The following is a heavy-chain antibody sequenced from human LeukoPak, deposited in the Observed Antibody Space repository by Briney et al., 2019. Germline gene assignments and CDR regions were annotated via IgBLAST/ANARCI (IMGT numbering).Heavy chain of an antibody. V-gene: IGHV1-2*02. Sequence: ASVKVSCKTSGYSFTDYYIHWVRQAPGQGLEWMGWINTKSGRTSSARKFQSRVTMTRDPSITTVYMDMAWLTSDDTAIYFCARADFIDAGPYLIGPWGQGTLVTVSS. J-gene: IGHJ5*02. CDR2: INTKSGRT. CDR1: GYSFTDYY. CDR3: ARADFIDAGPYLIGP. D-gene: IGHD3-3*01.